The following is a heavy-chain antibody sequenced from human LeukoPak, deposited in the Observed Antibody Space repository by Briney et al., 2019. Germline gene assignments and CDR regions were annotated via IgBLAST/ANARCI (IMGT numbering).Heavy chain of an antibody. D-gene: IGHD4-17*01. J-gene: IGHJ3*02. CDR2: ISYDGSNK. CDR1: GFTFSSYG. V-gene: IGHV3-30*03. CDR3: ARCDYGIFAFDI. Sequence: PGGSLRLSCAASGFTFSSYGMHWVRQAPGKGLEWVAVISYDGSNKYYADSVKGRFTISRDNSKNTPYLQMNSLRAEDTAVYYCARCDYGIFAFDIWGQGTMVTVSS.